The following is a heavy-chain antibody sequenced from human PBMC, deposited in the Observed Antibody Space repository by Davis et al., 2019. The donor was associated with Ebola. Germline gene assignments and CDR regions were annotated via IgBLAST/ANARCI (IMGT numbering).Heavy chain of an antibody. CDR2: ISGSGGST. Sequence: GESLKISCAASGFTFSSYGMHRVRQAPGKGLEWVSAISGSGGSTYYADSVKGRFTISRDNSKNTLYLPMNSLRASYTAVSYCPTGPVFSIPQSSGSSFLSWGPVPLFTVSS. V-gene: IGHV3-23*01. CDR1: GFTFSSYG. J-gene: IGHJ5*01. CDR3: PTGPVFSIPQSSGSSFLS. D-gene: IGHD2/OR15-2a*01.